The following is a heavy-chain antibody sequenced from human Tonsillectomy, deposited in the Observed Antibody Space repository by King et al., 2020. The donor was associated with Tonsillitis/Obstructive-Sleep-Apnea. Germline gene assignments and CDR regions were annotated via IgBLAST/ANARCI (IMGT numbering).Heavy chain of an antibody. D-gene: IGHD4-17*01. V-gene: IGHV5-10-1*03. CDR2: IDPSDSYT. Sequence: VQLVESGAEVKKPGESLRISCKGSGYSFTSYWISWVRQMPGKGLEWMGRIDPSDSYTNYSPSFHGHVTISADKSISTAYLQWSSLKASDTAMYYCASWPANDYGDYSYYFDYWGQGTLVTVSS. J-gene: IGHJ4*02. CDR1: GYSFTSYW. CDR3: ASWPANDYGDYSYYFDY.